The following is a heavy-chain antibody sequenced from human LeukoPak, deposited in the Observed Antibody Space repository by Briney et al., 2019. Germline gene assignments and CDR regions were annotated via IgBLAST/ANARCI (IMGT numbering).Heavy chain of an antibody. Sequence: SETLSLTCAVYGGSFSGYYWSWIRQPPGKGLEWIGEINHSGSTNYNPSLKSRVTISVDTSKNQFSLKLSSVTAADTAVYYCARTQWSTWGQGTLVTVSS. CDR2: INHSGST. V-gene: IGHV4-34*01. D-gene: IGHD6-19*01. CDR3: ARTQWST. J-gene: IGHJ5*02. CDR1: GGSFSGYY.